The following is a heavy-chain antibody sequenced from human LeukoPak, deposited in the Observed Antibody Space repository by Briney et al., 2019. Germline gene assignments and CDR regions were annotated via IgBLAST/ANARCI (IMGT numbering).Heavy chain of an antibody. V-gene: IGHV4-39*07. D-gene: IGHD3-22*01. CDR3: AHLDHYDLHFDY. Sequence: PSETLSLTCTVSGGSIRSSSSYWGWIRQPPGKGLEWIGSIYYSGSTYYNPSLKSRVTISVDTSKNQFSLKLSSATAADTAVYYCAHLDHYDLHFDYWGQGTLVTVSS. J-gene: IGHJ4*02. CDR2: IYYSGST. CDR1: GGSIRSSSSY.